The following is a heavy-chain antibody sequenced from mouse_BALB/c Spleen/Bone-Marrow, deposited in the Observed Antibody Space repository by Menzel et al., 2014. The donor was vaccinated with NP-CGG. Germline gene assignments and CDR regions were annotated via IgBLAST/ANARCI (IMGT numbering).Heavy chain of an antibody. CDR2: INPYNGGT. D-gene: IGHD1-1*01. CDR1: GYSFTGYT. Sequence: EVQLQQSGPELVKPGASMKISCKASGYSFTGYTMNWVKRSHGKNLEWIGLINPYNGGTSYNQKFKGKATLTVDKSSSTAYMELLSLTSEDSAVYYCARGYGSSYGYAMDYWGQGTSVTVSS. CDR3: ARGYGSSYGYAMDY. J-gene: IGHJ4*01. V-gene: IGHV1-18*01.